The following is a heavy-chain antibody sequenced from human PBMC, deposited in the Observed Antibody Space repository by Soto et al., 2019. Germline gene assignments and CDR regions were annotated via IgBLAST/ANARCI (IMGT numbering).Heavy chain of an antibody. CDR1: SYTFSSYG. V-gene: IGHV1-18*01. CDR3: ARGAGLLPYGNYDY. CDR2: ISAYNGNT. D-gene: IGHD3-22*01. Sequence: QVPLVQSGGEVKKPGASVKVSCKTSSYTFSSYGITWVRQAPGQGLEWMGWISAYNGNTNYAQKFQGRVTMTTDTSTTTAYMELRSLRSDDTAVYYCARGAGLLPYGNYDYWGQGTLVTVSS. J-gene: IGHJ4*02.